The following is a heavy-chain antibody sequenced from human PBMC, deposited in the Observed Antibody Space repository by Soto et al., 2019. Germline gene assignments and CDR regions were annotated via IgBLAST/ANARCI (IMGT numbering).Heavy chain of an antibody. D-gene: IGHD3-9*01. CDR3: ARGGSNDWQVAFDI. CDR2: INHSGSN. J-gene: IGHJ3*02. CDR1: GGTFSTYY. V-gene: IGHV4-34*01. Sequence: SETLSLTCVVSGGTFSTYYYNWIRQSPGKGLEWIGEINHSGSNKYSPSLKSRVTMSLDTSKNQFSLKLTSVTAADTAVYYCARGGSNDWQVAFDIWGQGTMVT.